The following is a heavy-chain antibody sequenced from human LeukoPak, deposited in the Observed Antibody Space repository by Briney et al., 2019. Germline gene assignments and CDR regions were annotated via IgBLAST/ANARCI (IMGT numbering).Heavy chain of an antibody. CDR1: GYTFTSYY. V-gene: IGHV1-2*02. Sequence: VASVKVSCKASGYTFTSYYMHWVRQAPGQGLEWMGWINPNSGGTNYAQKFQGRVTMTRDTSISTAYMELSRLRSDDTAVYYCARSGWYLPYHFDYWGQGTLVTVSS. CDR3: ARSGWYLPYHFDY. CDR2: INPNSGGT. J-gene: IGHJ4*02. D-gene: IGHD6-19*01.